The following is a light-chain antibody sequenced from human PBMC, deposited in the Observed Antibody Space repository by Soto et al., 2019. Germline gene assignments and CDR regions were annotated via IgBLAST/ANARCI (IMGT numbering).Light chain of an antibody. J-gene: IGKJ4*01. CDR1: QAISSY. Sequence: DIQLTQSPSSLSASVGDRVTITCRASQAISSYLAWYQQKPGKVPELLIYATSTLQSGAPSRFSGSGSRTDFTITISSLQPEDVATYYCHKYNHAPTFGGGTKVEIK. CDR3: HKYNHAPT. CDR2: ATS. V-gene: IGKV1-27*01.